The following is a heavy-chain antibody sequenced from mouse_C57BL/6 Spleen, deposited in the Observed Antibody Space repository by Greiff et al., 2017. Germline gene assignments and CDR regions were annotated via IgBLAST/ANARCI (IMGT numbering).Heavy chain of an antibody. CDR2: IYPANGNT. CDR1: GFNIKNSY. Sequence: EVKVVESGAELARPGASVKLSCTASGFNIKNSYMHWVKQRPEQGLEWIGRIYPANGNTKYAPKFQGKATITADTSSNTSYLQLSSLTSEDTAIYYCNSNYDYWGQGTTLTVSS. V-gene: IGHV14-3*01. D-gene: IGHD2-1*01. J-gene: IGHJ2*01. CDR3: NSNYDY.